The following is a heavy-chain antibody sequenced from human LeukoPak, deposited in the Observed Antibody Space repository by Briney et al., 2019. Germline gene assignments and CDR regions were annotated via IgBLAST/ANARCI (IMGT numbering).Heavy chain of an antibody. J-gene: IGHJ4*02. CDR3: ARGTAGYHSSYFDY. Sequence: GGSLRLSCAASEFSFSSHSMNWVRQAPGKGLVWVSRINSDGSATAYADSVKGRFTVSRDNAENTLYLQMNSLRAEDTAVYYCARGTAGYHSSYFDYWGQGTLVTVSS. D-gene: IGHD3-16*02. CDR2: INSDGSAT. CDR1: EFSFSSHS. V-gene: IGHV3-74*01.